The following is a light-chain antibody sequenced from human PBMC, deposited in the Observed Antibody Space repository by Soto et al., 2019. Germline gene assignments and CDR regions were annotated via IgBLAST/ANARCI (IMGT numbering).Light chain of an antibody. V-gene: IGKV1-5*03. J-gene: IGKJ2*02. Sequence: DIQMTQSPSTLSASVGDRVTITCRASQSISSWLAWYQQKPGKAPNLLIYTASYLESGVPSRFSGSGSGTEFTLTISSPQPDDFATYYCQQYNSYPCTFGQGTKVDIK. CDR1: QSISSW. CDR2: TAS. CDR3: QQYNSYPCT.